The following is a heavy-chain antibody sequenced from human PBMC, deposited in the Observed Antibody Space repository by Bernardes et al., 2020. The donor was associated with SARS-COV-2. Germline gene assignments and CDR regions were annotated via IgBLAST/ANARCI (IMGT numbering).Heavy chain of an antibody. D-gene: IGHD5-12*01. CDR2: ISWNSDDI. CDR1: GFNFDDYA. J-gene: IGHJ3*01. V-gene: IGHV3-9*01. CDR3: GNLPELATFDGFDL. Sequence: GGSLRLSCIASGFNFDDYAMHWVRQVPGKGLEWVSAISWNSDDIGYADSVKGRFTISRDNAKKSLYLQMDSLRSDDTALYYCGNLPELATFDGFDLWGQGTMVTVTS.